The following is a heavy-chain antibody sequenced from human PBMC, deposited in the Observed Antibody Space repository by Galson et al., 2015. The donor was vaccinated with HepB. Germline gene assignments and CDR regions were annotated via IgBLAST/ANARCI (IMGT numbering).Heavy chain of an antibody. V-gene: IGHV3-23*01. Sequence: SLRLSCAASGFTFSSYAMTWVRQAPGKGLKWVSYISTSDETTYYADSVKGRFTISRDNSKNTVYLQMNSLRAEDTALYYCAKVLYGSGSYYSYYFDYWGQGTLVTVSS. D-gene: IGHD3-10*01. J-gene: IGHJ4*02. CDR1: GFTFSSYA. CDR3: AKVLYGSGSYYSYYFDY. CDR2: ISTSDETT.